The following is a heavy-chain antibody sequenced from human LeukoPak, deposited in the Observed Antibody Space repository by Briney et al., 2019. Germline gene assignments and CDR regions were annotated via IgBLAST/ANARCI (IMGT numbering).Heavy chain of an antibody. Sequence: SETLSLTCTVYGGSISSSSYYWGWIRQPPGKGLEWIGSIYYSGSTYYNPSLKSRVTISVDTSKNQFSLKLSSVTAADTAVYYCARAYGDYVPFDYWGQGTLVTVSS. D-gene: IGHD4-17*01. CDR3: ARAYGDYVPFDY. J-gene: IGHJ4*02. CDR2: IYYSGST. CDR1: GGSISSSSYY. V-gene: IGHV4-39*07.